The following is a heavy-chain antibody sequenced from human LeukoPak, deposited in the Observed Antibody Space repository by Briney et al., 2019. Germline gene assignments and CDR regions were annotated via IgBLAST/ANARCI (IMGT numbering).Heavy chain of an antibody. Sequence: SSVKVSYKASGGTFSSYAISWVRQAPGQGLEWMGGIIPIFGTANYAQKFQGRVTITADESTSTAYMELSSLRSEDTAVYYCARGPYSSSWYSGDYYYYYMDVWGKGTTVTVSS. V-gene: IGHV1-69*01. CDR1: GGTFSSYA. CDR2: IIPIFGTA. J-gene: IGHJ6*03. CDR3: ARGPYSSSWYSGDYYYYYMDV. D-gene: IGHD6-13*01.